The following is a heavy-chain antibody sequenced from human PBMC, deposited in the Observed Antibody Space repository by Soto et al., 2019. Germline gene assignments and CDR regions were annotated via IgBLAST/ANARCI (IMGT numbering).Heavy chain of an antibody. J-gene: IGHJ5*02. V-gene: IGHV3-30-3*01. CDR3: ARDLSAVVVVVAATPEWFDP. D-gene: IGHD2-15*01. CDR1: GFTFSSYA. CDR2: ISYDGSNK. Sequence: GGSLRLSCAASGFTFSSYAMHWVRQAPGKGLEWVAVISYDGSNKYYADSVKGRFTISRDNAKNSLYLQMNSLRAEDTAVYYCARDLSAVVVVVAATPEWFDPWGQGTLVTVSS.